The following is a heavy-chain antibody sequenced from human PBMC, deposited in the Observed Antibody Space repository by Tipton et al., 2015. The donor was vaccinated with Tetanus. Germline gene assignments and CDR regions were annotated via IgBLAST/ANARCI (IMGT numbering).Heavy chain of an antibody. CDR3: ARDPSFRFFFDS. Sequence: SLRLSCAASGFIFSSYTFHWVRQTPGKGLEWLAVISSEGSRIFYADSVQARLTISRDNSRDTLFLQMTDMRPEDTGVYFCARDPSFRFFFDSWGQGALVTVSS. CDR2: ISSEGSRI. CDR1: GFIFSSYT. J-gene: IGHJ4*02. D-gene: IGHD2/OR15-2a*01. V-gene: IGHV3-30-3*01.